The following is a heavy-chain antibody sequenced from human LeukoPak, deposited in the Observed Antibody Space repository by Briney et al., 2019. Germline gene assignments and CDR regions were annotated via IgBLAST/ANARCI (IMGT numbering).Heavy chain of an antibody. Sequence: ASVKVSCKASGYTFTSYDINWVRQATGQGLEWMGWMNPNSGNTGYAQKFQGRVTMTRNTSISTAYMELSSLRSEDKAVYYCVGAPRYYYDSSGYSLGYWGQGTLVTVSS. D-gene: IGHD3-22*01. J-gene: IGHJ4*02. V-gene: IGHV1-8*01. CDR2: MNPNSGNT. CDR3: VGAPRYYYDSSGYSLGY. CDR1: GYTFTSYD.